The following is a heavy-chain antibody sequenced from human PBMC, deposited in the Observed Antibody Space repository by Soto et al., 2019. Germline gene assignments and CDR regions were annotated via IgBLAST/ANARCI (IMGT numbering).Heavy chain of an antibody. CDR3: AITRYISSANNYGYPVL. Sequence: QVELVQSGAEVKKPGSSVKVSCQASEDTFRNYAISWVRQAPGQGLEWMGGIIPIFGTANYAQKFQGRVTITAETSANPVNLELRSLGFEDTAFYSFAITRYISSANNYGYPVLWGRGTRSTVPS. CDR2: IIPIFGTA. D-gene: IGHD5-18*01. V-gene: IGHV1-69*06. CDR1: EDTFRNYA. J-gene: IGHJ2*01.